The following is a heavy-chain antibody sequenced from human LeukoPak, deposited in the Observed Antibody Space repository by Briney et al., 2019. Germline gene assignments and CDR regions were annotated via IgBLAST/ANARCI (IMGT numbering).Heavy chain of an antibody. CDR2: IRSETDGATT. D-gene: IGHD3-10*01. CDR3: TTDLNQRLKWFGNPLDH. Sequence: GGSLRLSCVASGFSFSYAWMSWVRQAPGKGLQWVGHIRSETDGATTDYAAAVQGRFTISRDNSKKMLYLEMNSLKTEDTAVYYCTTDLNQRLKWFGNPLDHWGQGTPVTVSS. V-gene: IGHV3-15*01. J-gene: IGHJ4*02. CDR1: GFSFSYAW.